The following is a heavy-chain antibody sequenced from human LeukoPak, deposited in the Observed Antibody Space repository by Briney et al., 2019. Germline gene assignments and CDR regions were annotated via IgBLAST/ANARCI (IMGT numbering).Heavy chain of an antibody. D-gene: IGHD3-22*01. CDR1: GFTFSSYG. Sequence: GRSLRLSCAASGFTFSSYGMHWVRQAPGKGLEWVAVISYDGSNKYYADSVKGRFTISRDNSKNTLYLQMNSLRAEDTAVYYCAKGFHYYDSMPVGDWGQGTLVTVSS. CDR2: ISYDGSNK. V-gene: IGHV3-30*18. CDR3: AKGFHYYDSMPVGD. J-gene: IGHJ4*02.